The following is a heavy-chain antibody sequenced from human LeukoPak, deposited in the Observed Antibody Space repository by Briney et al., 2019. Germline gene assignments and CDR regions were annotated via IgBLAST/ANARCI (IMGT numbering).Heavy chain of an antibody. J-gene: IGHJ6*01. V-gene: IGHV3-53*01. CDR2: IHRSGTT. CDR1: GLTFSTNY. Sequence: PGRSLRLSCVASGLTFSTNYMSWVRQATGKGLEWVSVIHRSGTTYYADSVKGRFTTSRDNSKNTLYLQINSLRAEDTAVYYCARQRSPYGMDVWGQGTTVTVSS. CDR3: ARQRSPYGMDV.